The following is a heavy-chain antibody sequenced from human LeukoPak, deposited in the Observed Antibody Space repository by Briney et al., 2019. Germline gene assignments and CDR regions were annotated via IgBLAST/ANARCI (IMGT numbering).Heavy chain of an antibody. CDR2: ISWNSGSI. D-gene: IGHD6-13*01. V-gene: IGHV3-9*01. CDR3: AKDSSSWYYFDY. Sequence: GGSLRLSCAASGFTYDDYAMHWVRQAPGKGREWVSGISWNSGSIGYADSVKGRFTISRDNAKNSLYLQMNSLRAEDTALYYCAKDSSSWYYFDYWGQGTLVTVSS. J-gene: IGHJ4*02. CDR1: GFTYDDYA.